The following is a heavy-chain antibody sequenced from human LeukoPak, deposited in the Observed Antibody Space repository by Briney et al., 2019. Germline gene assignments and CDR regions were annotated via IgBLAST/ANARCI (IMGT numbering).Heavy chain of an antibody. J-gene: IGHJ1*01. CDR3: ARTPMGIAVAGTFFQH. V-gene: IGHV3-21*01. Sequence: GGSLRLSCAASGFTFSSYSMNWVRQAPGKGVEWVSSISSGSTYIYYTDSVKGRFTISRDNAKSSLYLQMNSLRAEDTAVYYCARTPMGIAVAGTFFQHWGQGTLVTVSS. CDR1: GFTFSSYS. D-gene: IGHD6-19*01. CDR2: ISSGSTYI.